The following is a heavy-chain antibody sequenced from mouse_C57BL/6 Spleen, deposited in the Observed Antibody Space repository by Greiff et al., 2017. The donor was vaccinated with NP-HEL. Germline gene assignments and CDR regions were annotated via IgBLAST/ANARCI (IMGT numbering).Heavy chain of an antibody. V-gene: IGHV14-1*01. CDR2: IDPEDGDT. CDR3: TTRGYSNYEGAMDY. J-gene: IGHJ4*01. D-gene: IGHD2-5*01. CDR1: GFNITDYY. Sequence: EVQLQESGAELVRPGASVKLSCTASGFNITDYYMHWVKQRPEQGLEWIGRIDPEDGDTEYATKFQGKATMTADTSSNTAYLQLSSLTSEDTAVYYCTTRGYSNYEGAMDYWGQGTSVTVSS.